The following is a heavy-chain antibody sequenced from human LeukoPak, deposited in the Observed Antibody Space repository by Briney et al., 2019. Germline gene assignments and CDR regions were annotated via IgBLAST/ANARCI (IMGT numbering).Heavy chain of an antibody. CDR1: GGSIDTYY. Sequence: PSETLSLTCTVSGGSIDTYYWNWIRQPAGKGLEWIGRIYTGGSTDYNPSLNSRVTMSLDTSKNHFSLKLNSVTAADTAVYYCASHPRHASGTYYNAHFDYWGQRTLVTVSS. V-gene: IGHV4-4*07. CDR2: IYTGGST. D-gene: IGHD3-10*01. J-gene: IGHJ4*02. CDR3: ASHPRHASGTYYNAHFDY.